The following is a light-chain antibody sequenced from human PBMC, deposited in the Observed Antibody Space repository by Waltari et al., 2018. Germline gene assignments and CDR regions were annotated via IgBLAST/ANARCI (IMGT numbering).Light chain of an antibody. V-gene: IGKV1-5*03. Sequence: DIQMTQSPSTLSASVGDRVPITCRASQSISSWLAWYQQKPGKAPKRLIYKASSLESGVPSRFSGSGSGTEFTLTISSLQPDDFATYYCQQYNSFWTFGQGTKVEIK. CDR3: QQYNSFWT. J-gene: IGKJ1*01. CDR1: QSISSW. CDR2: KAS.